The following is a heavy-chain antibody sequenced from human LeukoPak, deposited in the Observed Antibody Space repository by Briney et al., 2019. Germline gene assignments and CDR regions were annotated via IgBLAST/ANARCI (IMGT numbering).Heavy chain of an antibody. Sequence: PGGSLRLSCAASGFTFSSYWMYWVRQAPGKGLVWVSRISSDGITTNYAGAVKGRFIMSRDNAKNTLFLQMNTLRAEDTAVYYCVRDLGELPTYWGQGTLVTVSS. CDR2: ISSDGITT. V-gene: IGHV3-74*01. CDR1: GFTFSSYW. J-gene: IGHJ4*02. CDR3: VRDLGELPTY. D-gene: IGHD1-26*01.